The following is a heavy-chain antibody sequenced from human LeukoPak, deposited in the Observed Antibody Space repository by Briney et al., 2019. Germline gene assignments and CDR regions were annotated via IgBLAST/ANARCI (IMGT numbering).Heavy chain of an antibody. Sequence: GGSLRLSCAASALTFSSYWMHCVRQAPGKGLVWVSRINSDGSSTSYADSVKGRFTISRDNAKNTLYLQMNSLRAEDTAVYYCARPNYYDSSLGYFDYWGQGTLVTVSS. CDR3: ARPNYYDSSLGYFDY. CDR1: ALTFSSYW. V-gene: IGHV3-74*01. CDR2: INSDGSST. D-gene: IGHD3-22*01. J-gene: IGHJ4*02.